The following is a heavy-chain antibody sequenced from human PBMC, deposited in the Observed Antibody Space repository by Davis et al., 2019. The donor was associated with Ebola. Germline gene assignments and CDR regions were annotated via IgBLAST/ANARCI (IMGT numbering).Heavy chain of an antibody. Sequence: MPSETLSPTCTVPGGPISSSSYYWGWIRQPPGKGLEWIGSIYYSGSTYYNPSLKSRVTMSVDTPKNQFSLRLSSVTAADTAVYYCARRIAARPDCFDPWGQGTLVTVSS. J-gene: IGHJ5*02. CDR2: IYYSGST. V-gene: IGHV4-39*01. CDR1: GGPISSSSYY. CDR3: ARRIAARPDCFDP. D-gene: IGHD6-6*01.